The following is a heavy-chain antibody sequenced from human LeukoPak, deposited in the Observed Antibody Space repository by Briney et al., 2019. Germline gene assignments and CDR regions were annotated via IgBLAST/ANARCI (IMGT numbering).Heavy chain of an antibody. D-gene: IGHD1-26*01. CDR3: ASNSGSSGGY. V-gene: IGHV3-33*01. Sequence: GGSLRLSCSASGFSFSSYTMHWVRQAPGKGLEWVAVIWFDGIDKYYADSVRGRFTISRDNSKNTLYLQMNSLRADDTAVYYCASNSGSSGGYWGQGTLVTVSS. J-gene: IGHJ4*02. CDR2: IWFDGIDK. CDR1: GFSFSSYT.